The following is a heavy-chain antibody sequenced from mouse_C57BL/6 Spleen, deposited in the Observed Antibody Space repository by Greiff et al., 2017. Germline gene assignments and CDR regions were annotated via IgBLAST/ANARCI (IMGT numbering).Heavy chain of an antibody. Sequence: EVKLMESGGGLVKPGGSLKLSCAASGFTFSSYAMSWVRQTPEKRLEWVATISDGGSYTYYPDNVKGRFTISRDNAKNNLYLQMSHLKSEDTAMYYCARTSLLSYAMDYWGQGTSVTVSS. CDR1: GFTFSSYA. J-gene: IGHJ4*01. D-gene: IGHD2-10*01. V-gene: IGHV5-4*03. CDR2: ISDGGSYT. CDR3: ARTSLLSYAMDY.